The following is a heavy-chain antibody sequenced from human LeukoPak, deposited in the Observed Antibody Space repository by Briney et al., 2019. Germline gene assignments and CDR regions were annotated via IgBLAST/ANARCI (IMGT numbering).Heavy chain of an antibody. V-gene: IGHV3-23*01. J-gene: IGHJ4*02. CDR1: GFTFSSYT. D-gene: IGHD2-15*01. Sequence: QLGGSLRLSCAASGFTFSSYTMNWVRQAPGKGLEWVSVISGSGGSTYYADSVKGRLTISRDNSRNTLYLQMNSLRAEDTAVYYCAKEACGGSCSSDYFDYWGQGTLVTVSS. CDR2: ISGSGGST. CDR3: AKEACGGSCSSDYFDY.